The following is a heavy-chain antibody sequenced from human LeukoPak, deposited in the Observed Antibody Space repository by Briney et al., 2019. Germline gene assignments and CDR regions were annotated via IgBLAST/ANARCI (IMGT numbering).Heavy chain of an antibody. CDR1: GFTFTNFA. D-gene: IGHD6-19*01. V-gene: IGHV3-23*01. Sequence: GGSLRLSCAGSGFTFTNFAMTWVRQAPGKGLEWVSAISGSGGSTYYADSVKGRFTISRDNSKNTLYLQMNSLRAEDTAVYYCAKSGSGVAGRTDYWGQGTLVTVSS. J-gene: IGHJ4*02. CDR2: ISGSGGST. CDR3: AKSGSGVAGRTDY.